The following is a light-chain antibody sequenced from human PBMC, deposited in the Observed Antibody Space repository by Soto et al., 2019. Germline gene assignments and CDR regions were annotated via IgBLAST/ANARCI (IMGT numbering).Light chain of an antibody. CDR2: KAS. J-gene: IGKJ1*01. Sequence: DIHMTQSPSTLSASVGDRVAITCRASQSITTLLAWYQQKPGKAPKLLIYKASSLESGVPLRFSGSGSGTVFALTIYSLQPDDFATYYCQQCYSYPWMFAQGTKVEIK. CDR3: QQCYSYPWM. V-gene: IGKV1-5*03. CDR1: QSITTL.